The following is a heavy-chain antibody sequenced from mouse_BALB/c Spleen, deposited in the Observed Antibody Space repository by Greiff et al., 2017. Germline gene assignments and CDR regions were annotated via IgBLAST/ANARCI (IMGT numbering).Heavy chain of an antibody. J-gene: IGHJ4*01. V-gene: IGHV14-1*02. CDR2: IDPENGNT. Sequence: EVQRVESGAELVRPGALVKLSCTASGFHINDYYMHWVKQRPEQGLEWIGWIDPENGNTIYDPKFQGKASITADTSSNTAYLQLSSLTSEDTAVYYCASMITTRAMDYWGQGTSVTVSS. D-gene: IGHD2-4*01. CDR3: ASMITTRAMDY. CDR1: GFHINDYY.